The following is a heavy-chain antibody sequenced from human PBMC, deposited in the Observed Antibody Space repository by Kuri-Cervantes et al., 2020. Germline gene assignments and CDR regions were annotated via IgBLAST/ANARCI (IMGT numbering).Heavy chain of an antibody. CDR2: ISSSSSTI. CDR3: ARGGSSWLDY. CDR1: GFTFSSYS. D-gene: IGHD6-13*01. J-gene: IGHJ4*02. V-gene: IGHV3-48*04. Sequence: GGSLRLSCAASGFTFSSYSMNWVRQAPGKGLEWVSYISSSSSTIYYADSVKGRFTISRDSAKNSLYPQMNSLRAEDTAVYYCARGGSSWLDYWGQGTLVTVSS.